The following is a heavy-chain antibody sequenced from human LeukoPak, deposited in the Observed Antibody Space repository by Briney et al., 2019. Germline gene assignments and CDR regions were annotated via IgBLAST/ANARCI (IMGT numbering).Heavy chain of an antibody. V-gene: IGHV3-30*18. Sequence: QPGGSLRLSCEASGFTFSSYGMHWVRQAPGRGLEWVALITYDGYYKYYADSVKGRFTISSDNSKNTLYLHMNNLRPEDTAVYYCAKDRVSMIVVVAFDIWGQGTMVTVSS. D-gene: IGHD3-22*01. CDR3: AKDRVSMIVVVAFDI. J-gene: IGHJ3*02. CDR1: GFTFSSYG. CDR2: ITYDGYYK.